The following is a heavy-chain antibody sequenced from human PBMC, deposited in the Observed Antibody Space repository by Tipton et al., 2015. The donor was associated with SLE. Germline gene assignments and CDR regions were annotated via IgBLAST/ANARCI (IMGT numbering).Heavy chain of an antibody. CDR3: AKNRQYSGTPSY. CDR1: GFTFSSYG. Sequence: GSLRLSCAASGFTFSSYGMHWVRQAPGKGLGWVAFIRYDGSYKYYADSVKGRFTISRDNSKNTLYLQMNSLRAEDTAVYYCAKNRQYSGTPSYWGQGTLVTVSS. V-gene: IGHV3-30*02. J-gene: IGHJ4*02. CDR2: IRYDGSYK. D-gene: IGHD1-26*01.